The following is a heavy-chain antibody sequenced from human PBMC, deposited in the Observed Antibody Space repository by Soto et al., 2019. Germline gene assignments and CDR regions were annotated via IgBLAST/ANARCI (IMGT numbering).Heavy chain of an antibody. V-gene: IGHV3-23*01. CDR2: ISGGGDAT. CDR1: GFTFINYA. CDR3: ARKAVGSTSRPDYWYFDL. J-gene: IGHJ2*01. D-gene: IGHD1-26*01. Sequence: EVQLLESGGDSVQPGGSVRLSCAGSGFTFINYAMNWVRQAPGKGLEWVLTISGGGDATFFADSVRGRFTFSRDNSKNTVTLQINSLGVDDTAVYYCARKAVGSTSRPDYWYFDLWGRGTLVTVSS.